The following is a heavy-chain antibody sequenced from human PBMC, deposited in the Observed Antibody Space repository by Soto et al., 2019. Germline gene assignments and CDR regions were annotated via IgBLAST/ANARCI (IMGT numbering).Heavy chain of an antibody. CDR3: ARDLSSGWYLGFDY. Sequence: SETLSLTCTVSGGSISSYYWSWIRQPPGKGLEWIGYIYYSGSTNYNPSLKSRVTISVDTSKNRFSLKLSSVTAADTAVYYCARDLSSGWYLGFDYWGQGTLVTVSS. J-gene: IGHJ4*02. CDR2: IYYSGST. D-gene: IGHD6-19*01. CDR1: GGSISSYY. V-gene: IGHV4-59*01.